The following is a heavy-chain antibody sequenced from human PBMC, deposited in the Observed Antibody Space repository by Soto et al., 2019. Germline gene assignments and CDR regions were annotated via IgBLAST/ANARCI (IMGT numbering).Heavy chain of an antibody. CDR1: GGSLSSYD. CDR2: IYYSGST. D-gene: IGHD3-22*01. CDR3: ARGLISGYYLYDAFDI. Sequence: SETLSLTCTVSGGSLSSYDWSWIRQPPGKGLEWIGYIYYSGSTNYNPSLKSRVTISVDTSKNQFSLKLSSVTAADTAVYYCARGLISGYYLYDAFDIWGQWTMVTVS. J-gene: IGHJ3*02. V-gene: IGHV4-59*01.